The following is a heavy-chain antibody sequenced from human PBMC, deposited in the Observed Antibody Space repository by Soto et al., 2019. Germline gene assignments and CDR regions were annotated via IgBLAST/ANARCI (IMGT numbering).Heavy chain of an antibody. D-gene: IGHD3-3*01. Sequence: SETLSLTCTVSGGSISSSSYYWGWIRQPPGKGLEWIGSIYYSGSTYYNPSLKSRVTISVDTSKNQFSLKLSSVAAADTAVYYCARRSGYYRYGMDVWGQGTTVTVSS. V-gene: IGHV4-39*01. J-gene: IGHJ6*02. CDR3: ARRSGYYRYGMDV. CDR1: GGSISSSSYY. CDR2: IYYSGST.